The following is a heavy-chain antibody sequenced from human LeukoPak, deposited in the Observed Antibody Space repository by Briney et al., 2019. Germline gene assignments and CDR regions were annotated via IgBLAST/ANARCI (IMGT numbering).Heavy chain of an antibody. CDR1: GFTFNNYA. D-gene: IGHD2-2*01. CDR3: AREGCTSTSCPGESFDYGMDV. Sequence: PGGSLRLSCAASGFTFNNYAVSWVRQAPGKGLEWVSGLNWNGGSTGYADSVKGRFTISRDNANNSLYLQMNSLRAEDTSLYHCAREGCTSTSCPGESFDYGMDVWGHGTTVTVSS. V-gene: IGHV3-20*01. J-gene: IGHJ6*02. CDR2: LNWNGGST.